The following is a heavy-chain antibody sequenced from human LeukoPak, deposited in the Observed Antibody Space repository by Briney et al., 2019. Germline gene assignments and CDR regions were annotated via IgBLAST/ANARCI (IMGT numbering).Heavy chain of an antibody. CDR3: ARDPRDSSGYYYTPYYYYYMDV. Sequence: PGGSLRLSCAASGFTFSSYSMNWARQAPGKGLEWVSSISSSSSYIYYADSVKGRFTISRDNAKNSLYLQMNSLRAEDTAVYYCARDPRDSSGYYYTPYYYYYMDVWGKGTTVTVSS. CDR1: GFTFSSYS. V-gene: IGHV3-21*01. J-gene: IGHJ6*03. CDR2: ISSSSSYI. D-gene: IGHD3-22*01.